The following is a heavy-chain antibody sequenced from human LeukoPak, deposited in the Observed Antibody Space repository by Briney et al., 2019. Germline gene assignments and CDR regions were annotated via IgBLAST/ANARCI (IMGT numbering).Heavy chain of an antibody. CDR2: INPNSGGT. V-gene: IGHV1-2*02. CDR3: ARDHGFGELSSYYYGMDV. Sequence: ASVKVSYKASGYTFTGYYMHWVRQAPGQGLEWMGWINPNSGGTNYAQKFQGRVTMTRDTSISTAYMELSRLRSDDTAVYYCARDHGFGELSSYYYGMDVWGQGTTVTVSS. D-gene: IGHD3-10*01. J-gene: IGHJ6*02. CDR1: GYTFTGYY.